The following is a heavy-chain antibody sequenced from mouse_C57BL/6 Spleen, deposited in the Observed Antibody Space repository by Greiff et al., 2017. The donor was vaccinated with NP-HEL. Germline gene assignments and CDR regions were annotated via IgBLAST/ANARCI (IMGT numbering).Heavy chain of an antibody. D-gene: IGHD3-1*01. CDR2: ISSGSSTI. Sequence: DVMLVESGGGLVKPGGSLKLSCAASGFTFSDYGMHWVRQAPETGLEWVAYISSGSSTIYYADTVKGRFTISRDNAKNTLFLQMTSLRSEDTAMYYCARQQLWAYWGQGTLVTVSA. CDR1: GFTFSDYG. V-gene: IGHV5-17*01. J-gene: IGHJ3*01. CDR3: ARQQLWAY.